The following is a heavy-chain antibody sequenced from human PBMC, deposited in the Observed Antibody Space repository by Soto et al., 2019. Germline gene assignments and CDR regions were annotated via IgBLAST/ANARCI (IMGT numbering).Heavy chain of an antibody. Sequence: GGSLRLSCAASGFTFSGSAMHWVRQASGKGLEWVGRIRSKANSYATAYAASVKGRFTISRDDSKNTAYLQMNSLKTEDTAVYYCTRHREPGQLVPPGYYYYGMDVWGQGTTVTVSS. CDR1: GFTFSGSA. CDR3: TRHREPGQLVPPGYYYYGMDV. D-gene: IGHD6-6*01. J-gene: IGHJ6*02. CDR2: IRSKANSYAT. V-gene: IGHV3-73*01.